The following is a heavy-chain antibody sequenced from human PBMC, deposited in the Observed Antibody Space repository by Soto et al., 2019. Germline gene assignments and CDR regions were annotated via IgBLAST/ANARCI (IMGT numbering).Heavy chain of an antibody. D-gene: IGHD3-9*01. CDR2: INAGNGHT. J-gene: IGHJ3*02. V-gene: IGHV1-3*01. Sequence: GASVKVSCKASGYTFSSYAMHWVRQAPGQRLEWMGWINAGNGHTKYSQKFQGRVTITRDTSATTAYMELSSLRSEDTAVYYCARPDIFARPAFDIWGQGTMVTVSS. CDR1: GYTFSSYA. CDR3: ARPDIFARPAFDI.